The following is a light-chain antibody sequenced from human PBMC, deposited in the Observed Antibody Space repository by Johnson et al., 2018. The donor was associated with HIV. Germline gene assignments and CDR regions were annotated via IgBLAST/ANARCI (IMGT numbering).Light chain of an antibody. V-gene: IGLV1-51*02. Sequence: QAVLTQPPSVSAAPGQKVTISCSGSSSNIGNNYVSWYQHLPGTAPKLLIYENNKRPSGIPDRFSGSKSGTSATLGITGLQTGDEADYYCGTWESRLGAVFGTGTKVTFL. CDR1: SSNIGNNY. J-gene: IGLJ1*01. CDR3: GTWESRLGAV. CDR2: ENN.